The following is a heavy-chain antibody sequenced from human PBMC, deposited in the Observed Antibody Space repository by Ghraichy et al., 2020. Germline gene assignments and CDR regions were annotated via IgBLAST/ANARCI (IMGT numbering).Heavy chain of an antibody. V-gene: IGHV3-23*01. J-gene: IGHJ4*02. CDR1: GFTFSNYA. CDR3: AKRRGDTGSSTTGADC. Sequence: GGSLRLSCAASGFTFSNYAMSWVRQAPGKGLEWVSTISGGAGSTYYADSVKGRFTISRDNSKSTVFLQMNSLRAEDTAVYYCAKRRGDTGSSTTGADCWGQGTLVTVSS. D-gene: IGHD6-6*01. CDR2: ISGGAGST.